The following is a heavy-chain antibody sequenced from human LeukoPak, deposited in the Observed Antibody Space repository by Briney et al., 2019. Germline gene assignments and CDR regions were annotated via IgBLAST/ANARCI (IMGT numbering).Heavy chain of an antibody. CDR1: GFTFSSYA. CDR3: ARDSRSFIVMITEPRKNLVDY. Sequence: GGSLRLSCAASGFTFSSYAMSWIRQAPGKGLEWVSGISRSGGSTYYADSVKGRFTISRDNSKNTLYLQMNSLRVEDTAVYYCARDSRSFIVMITEPRKNLVDYWGQGTLVTVSS. V-gene: IGHV3-23*01. D-gene: IGHD3-16*01. CDR2: ISRSGGST. J-gene: IGHJ4*02.